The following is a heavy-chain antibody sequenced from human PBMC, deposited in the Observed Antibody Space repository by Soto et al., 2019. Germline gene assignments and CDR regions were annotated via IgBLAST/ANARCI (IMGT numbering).Heavy chain of an antibody. D-gene: IGHD5-12*01. Sequence: PGGSLRLSCAASGFTFSSYAMSWVRQAPGKGLEWVSAISGSGGSTYYADSVKGRFTISRDNSKNTLYLQMNSLRAEDTAVYYCAKAPSEMATTYYYGMDVWGQGTTVTVSS. CDR3: AKAPSEMATTYYYGMDV. V-gene: IGHV3-23*01. CDR2: ISGSGGST. J-gene: IGHJ6*02. CDR1: GFTFSSYA.